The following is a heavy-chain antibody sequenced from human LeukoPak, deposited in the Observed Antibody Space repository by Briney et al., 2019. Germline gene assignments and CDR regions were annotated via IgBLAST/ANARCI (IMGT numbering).Heavy chain of an antibody. Sequence: ASVKVSCKASGYTFTSYGISWVRQAPGQGLEWMGWISAYNGNTNYAQKLQGRVTMTTDTSTSTAYMELRSLRSDDTAVYYCARKRGPADYYYYMDVWGKGPTVNVSS. J-gene: IGHJ6*03. D-gene: IGHD6-19*01. CDR2: ISAYNGNT. V-gene: IGHV1-18*01. CDR1: GYTFTSYG. CDR3: ARKRGPADYYYYMDV.